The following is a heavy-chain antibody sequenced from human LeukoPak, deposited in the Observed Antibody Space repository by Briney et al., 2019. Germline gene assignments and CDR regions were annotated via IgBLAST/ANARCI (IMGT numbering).Heavy chain of an antibody. V-gene: IGHV3-48*01. CDR3: ARDHQAIPYAFDI. CDR1: GFSFSSYS. D-gene: IGHD2-2*01. J-gene: IGHJ3*02. Sequence: GGSLRLSCAASGFSFSSYSMNWVRQAPGKGLEWVSYISSSSSNINYADSVKGRFTTSRDNAKNSLYLQMNSLRAEDTAVYYCARDHQAIPYAFDIWGQGTMVTVSS. CDR2: ISSSSSNI.